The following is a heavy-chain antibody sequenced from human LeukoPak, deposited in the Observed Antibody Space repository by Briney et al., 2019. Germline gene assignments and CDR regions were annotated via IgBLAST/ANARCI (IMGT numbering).Heavy chain of an antibody. D-gene: IGHD4-17*01. CDR1: GYTFTGYY. CDR2: VNPNSGGT. Sequence: ASVKVSCKASGYTFTGYYLHWVRLAPGQGLEWMGWVNPNSGGTSYAQRFQGRVTMTRDTSISTAYMELSRLTSDDTAMYYCARDITPDSTVTTNDWGQGTLVTVSS. J-gene: IGHJ4*02. CDR3: ARDITPDSTVTTND. V-gene: IGHV1-2*02.